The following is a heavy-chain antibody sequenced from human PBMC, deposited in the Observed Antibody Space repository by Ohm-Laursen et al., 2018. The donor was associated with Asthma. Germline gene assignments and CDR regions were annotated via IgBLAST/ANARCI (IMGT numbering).Heavy chain of an antibody. Sequence: SLRFSCAASGFTVSTNYMNWVRQAPGKGLEWVSVIYSGGSTYYADSVKGRFTISRDNSKNTLYLQMNSLRAEDTAVYYCASSIWNSGAVDIWGQGTMVTVSS. CDR3: ASSIWNSGAVDI. CDR2: IYSGGST. J-gene: IGHJ3*02. CDR1: GFTVSTNY. D-gene: IGHD1-7*01. V-gene: IGHV3-53*01.